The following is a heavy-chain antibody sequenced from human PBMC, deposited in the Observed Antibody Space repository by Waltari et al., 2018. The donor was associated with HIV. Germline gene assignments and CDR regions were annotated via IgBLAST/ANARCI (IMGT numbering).Heavy chain of an antibody. Sequence: QVYLMESGGGVVQPGGSLKLSCAASGFTFSSYGMHWVRQAPGKGLGWVAVIGSDGNKNFYADSLRGRFTFSRDNSKYTLSLQMNSLRAEETALYYCVKERGPFNGFDIWGQGTMVTVSS. CDR2: IGSDGNKN. V-gene: IGHV3-33*06. CDR1: GFTFSSYG. D-gene: IGHD3-16*01. CDR3: VKERGPFNGFDI. J-gene: IGHJ3*02.